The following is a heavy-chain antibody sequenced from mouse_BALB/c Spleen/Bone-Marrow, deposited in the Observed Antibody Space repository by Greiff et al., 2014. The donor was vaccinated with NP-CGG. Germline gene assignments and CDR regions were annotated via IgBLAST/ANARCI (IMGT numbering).Heavy chain of an antibody. CDR2: VYPGDGST. D-gene: IGHD5-1*01. CDR1: GYTFTSYD. CDR3: SRPDEGVPYYFDY. J-gene: IGHJ2*01. Sequence: VQLVESGPELVKPGALVKISCKASGYTFTSYDIHWVKQRPGQGLEWIGWVYPGDGSTKYNEKFKGKATLTADKSSSTAYMQLSSQTSESTAVYFGSRPDEGVPYYFDYWGQGTTLTVSS. V-gene: IGHV1S56*01.